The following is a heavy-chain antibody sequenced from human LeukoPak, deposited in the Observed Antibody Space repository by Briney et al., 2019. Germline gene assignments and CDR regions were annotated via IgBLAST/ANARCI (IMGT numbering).Heavy chain of an antibody. V-gene: IGHV3-48*03. J-gene: IGHJ4*02. CDR2: ISSSGSTI. Sequence: PGGSLRLSCAASGFTFSSYEMNWVRQAPGNGLEWVSYISSSGSTIYYADSVKGRFTISRDNAKNSLYLQMNSLRAEDTAVYYCAGDTDIYSSAWDYWGQGTLVTVSS. D-gene: IGHD6-19*01. CDR3: AGDTDIYSSAWDY. CDR1: GFTFSSYE.